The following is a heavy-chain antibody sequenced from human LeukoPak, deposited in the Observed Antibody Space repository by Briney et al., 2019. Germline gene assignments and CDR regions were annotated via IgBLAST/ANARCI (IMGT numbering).Heavy chain of an antibody. Sequence: GGSLRLSCEASGFTASSNHMSWVRQAPGKGLEWVSSISSSSSFIYYADSVKGRFTTSRDNAKNSVYLQMNSLRAEDTDVYYCARDSPLSFDIWGQGTMVTVSS. J-gene: IGHJ3*02. V-gene: IGHV3-21*01. CDR3: ARDSPLSFDI. CDR2: ISSSSSFI. CDR1: GFTASSNH.